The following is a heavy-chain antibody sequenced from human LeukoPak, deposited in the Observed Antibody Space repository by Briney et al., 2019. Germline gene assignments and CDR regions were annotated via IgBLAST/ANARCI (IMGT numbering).Heavy chain of an antibody. CDR1: GFRFSSYV. V-gene: IGHV3-23*01. CDR2: IDGSDGAS. J-gene: IGHJ5*02. Sequence: GGSLRLSCAASGFRFSSYVMSWVRQAPGKGLEYVSSIDGSDGASYYADSVKGRFTISRDNSKSTVYLQMNSLRTEDTAVYYCAKDRVSPGFNWFDPWGQGTLVTVSS. CDR3: AKDRVSPGFNWFDP. D-gene: IGHD2/OR15-2a*01.